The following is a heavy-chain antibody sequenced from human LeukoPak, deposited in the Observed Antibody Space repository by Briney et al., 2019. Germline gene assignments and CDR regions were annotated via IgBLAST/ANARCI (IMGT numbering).Heavy chain of an antibody. V-gene: IGHV4-59*12. J-gene: IGHJ6*03. Sequence: SETLSLTCTVSGGSISSYYWSWFRRTPGKGLEWIGYIYYSGSTNYNPSLKSRVTISVDTSKNQFSLKVSSVTAADTAVYYCARGTIVARPRYYYYMDVWGKGTTVTVSS. D-gene: IGHD6-6*01. CDR2: IYYSGST. CDR3: ARGTIVARPRYYYYMDV. CDR1: GGSISSYY.